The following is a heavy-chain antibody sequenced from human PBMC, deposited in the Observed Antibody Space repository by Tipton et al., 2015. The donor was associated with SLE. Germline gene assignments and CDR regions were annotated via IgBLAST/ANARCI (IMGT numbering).Heavy chain of an antibody. D-gene: IGHD1-26*01. J-gene: IGHJ4*02. CDR3: ARGGIVGATGY. CDR2: IYYSGST. V-gene: IGHV4-59*08. Sequence: TLSLTCTVSGGSISSHYWSWIRQPPGKGLEWIGYIYYSGSTNYNPSLKSRVTISEDTSMNQFSLRLSSVTAADTAVYYCARGGIVGATGYWGQGTLVTVSS. CDR1: GGSISSHY.